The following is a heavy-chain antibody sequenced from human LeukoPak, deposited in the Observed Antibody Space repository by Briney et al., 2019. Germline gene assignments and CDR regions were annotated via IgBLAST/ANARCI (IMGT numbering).Heavy chain of an antibody. CDR3: ARRGYYYDQPQFDP. CDR1: GGTFSSYA. J-gene: IGHJ5*02. V-gene: IGHV1-69*13. D-gene: IGHD3-22*01. Sequence: GASVKVSCKASGGTFSSYAISWVRQAPGQGLEWMGGIIPIFGTANYAQKFQGRVTITADESTSTAYMELSSLRSEDTAVYYCARRGYYYDQPQFDPWGQGTLVTVSS. CDR2: IIPIFGTA.